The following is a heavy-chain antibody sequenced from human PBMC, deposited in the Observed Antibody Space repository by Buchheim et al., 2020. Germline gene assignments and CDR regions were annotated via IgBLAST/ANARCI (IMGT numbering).Heavy chain of an antibody. Sequence: QVQLQESGPGLVKPSGTLSLTCAVSGGSISSSNWWSWVRQTPGKGLDRIGEIYHSGRTNYNPSLKSRVTISVDKSNNQFSLKLSSVAAADTAVYYCARDRSYGPNWFDPWGQGTL. CDR3: ARDRSYGPNWFDP. D-gene: IGHD5-18*01. CDR2: IYHSGRT. V-gene: IGHV4-4*02. CDR1: GGSISSSNW. J-gene: IGHJ5*02.